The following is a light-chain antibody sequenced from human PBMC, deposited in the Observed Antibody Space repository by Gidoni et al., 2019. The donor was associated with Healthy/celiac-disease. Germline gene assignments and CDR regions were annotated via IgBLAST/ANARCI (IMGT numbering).Light chain of an antibody. CDR3: QAWDSSTDVV. CDR1: KLGDKY. J-gene: IGLJ2*01. Sequence: SYELTPPPSVSLSPGQTASITCSVDKLGDKYACWYQQKPGQSPVLVIYQDSQRPSGIPERFSGSNSGNTATLTISGTQAMDEADYYCQAWDSSTDVVFGGGTKLTVL. CDR2: QDS. V-gene: IGLV3-1*01.